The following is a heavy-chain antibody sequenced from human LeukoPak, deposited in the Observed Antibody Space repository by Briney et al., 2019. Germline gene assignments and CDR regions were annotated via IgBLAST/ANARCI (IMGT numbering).Heavy chain of an antibody. CDR3: ARLGRLVPLSWEPFDY. V-gene: IGHV4-39*07. D-gene: IGHD6-19*01. Sequence: SETLSLTCTVSGGSISSSSYYWGWIRQPPGKGLEWIGSIYYSGSTYYNPSLKSRVTISVDTSKNQFSLKLSSVTAADTAVYYCARLGRLVPLSWEPFDYWGQGTLVTVSS. CDR2: IYYSGST. J-gene: IGHJ4*02. CDR1: GGSISSSSYY.